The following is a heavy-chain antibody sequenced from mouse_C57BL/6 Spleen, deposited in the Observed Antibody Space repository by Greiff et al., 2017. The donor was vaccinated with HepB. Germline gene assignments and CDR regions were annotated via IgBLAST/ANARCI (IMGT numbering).Heavy chain of an antibody. J-gene: IGHJ2*01. V-gene: IGHV1-52*01. Sequence: VQLQQSGAELVRPGSSVKLSCKASGYTFTSYWMHWVKQRPIQGLEWIGNIDPSDSETHYNQKFKDKATLTVDKSSSTAYMQLSSLTSEDSAVYYCARLVGHYYGSSSFDYWGQGTTLTVSS. D-gene: IGHD1-1*01. CDR1: GYTFTSYW. CDR2: IDPSDSET. CDR3: ARLVGHYYGSSSFDY.